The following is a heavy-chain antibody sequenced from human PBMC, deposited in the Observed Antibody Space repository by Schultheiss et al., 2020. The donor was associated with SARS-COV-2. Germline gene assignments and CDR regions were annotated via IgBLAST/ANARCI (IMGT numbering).Heavy chain of an antibody. CDR3: ARGLGFLEWLLSGWFDP. CDR1: GGSVSSGSYY. Sequence: SETLSLTCTVSGGSVSSGSYYWSWIRQPPGKGLEWIGYIYYSGSTYYNPSLKSRVTISVDTSKNQFSLKLSSVTAADTAVYYCARGLGFLEWLLSGWFDPWGQGTLVTVSS. D-gene: IGHD3-3*01. V-gene: IGHV4-30-4*08. CDR2: IYYSGST. J-gene: IGHJ5*02.